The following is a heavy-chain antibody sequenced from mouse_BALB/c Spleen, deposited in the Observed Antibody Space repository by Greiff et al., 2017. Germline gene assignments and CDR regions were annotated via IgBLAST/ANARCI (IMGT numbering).Heavy chain of an antibody. D-gene: IGHD2-4*01. CDR1: GYSITSDYA. J-gene: IGHJ2*01. V-gene: IGHV3-2*02. CDR2: ISYSGST. Sequence: EVKLMESGPGLVKPSQSLSLTCTVTGYSITSDYAWNWIRQFPGNKLEWMGYISYSGSTSYNPSLKSRISITRDTSKNQFFLQLNSVTTEDTATYYCARSRGITTGYYFDYWGQGTTLTVSS. CDR3: ARSRGITTGYYFDY.